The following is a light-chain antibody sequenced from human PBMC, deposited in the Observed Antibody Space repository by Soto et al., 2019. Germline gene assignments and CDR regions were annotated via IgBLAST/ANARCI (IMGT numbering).Light chain of an antibody. V-gene: IGLV2-14*01. J-gene: IGLJ3*02. CDR1: SSDVGGYNY. Sequence: QSALTQPASVSGSPGQSITISCTGTSSDVGGYNYVSWYQQHPGKVPKLMIYEVINRPSGVSNRFSGSKSGNTASLTISGLQAEDEADYYCTSYTRSTTWVFGGGTKLTVL. CDR3: TSYTRSTTWV. CDR2: EVI.